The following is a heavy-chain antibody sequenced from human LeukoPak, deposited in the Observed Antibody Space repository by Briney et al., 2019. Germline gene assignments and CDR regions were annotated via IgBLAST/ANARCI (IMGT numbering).Heavy chain of an antibody. CDR2: IPYDGSNK. J-gene: IGHJ4*02. Sequence: RRSLRLSCAASGFTFSSYAMHWVRQAPGKGLEWVAVIPYDGSNKYYADSVKGRFTISRDNSKNTLYLQMNSLRAEDTAVYYCAREDGDCSSTSCYRGADYWGQGTLVTVSS. V-gene: IGHV3-30*04. CDR3: AREDGDCSSTSCYRGADY. CDR1: GFTFSSYA. D-gene: IGHD2-2*01.